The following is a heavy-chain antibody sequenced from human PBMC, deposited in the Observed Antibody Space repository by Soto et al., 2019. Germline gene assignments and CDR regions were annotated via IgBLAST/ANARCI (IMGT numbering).Heavy chain of an antibody. V-gene: IGHV3-30*18. CDR1: GFTFSNDG. CDR3: AKPYFDFWSGSHYYHYGMDV. CDR2: ISSDGSNR. J-gene: IGHJ6*02. Sequence: GGSLRLSCAASGFTFSNDGMHWVRQAPGKGLEWVAVISSDGSNRYYGDSVKGRFTISRDDSKNTLYLQMNSLRGEDTALYYCAKPYFDFWSGSHYYHYGMDVWGQGTTVPVSS. D-gene: IGHD3-3*01.